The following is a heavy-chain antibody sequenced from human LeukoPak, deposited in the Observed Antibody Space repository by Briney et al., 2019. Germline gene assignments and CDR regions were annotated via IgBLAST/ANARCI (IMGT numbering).Heavy chain of an antibody. Sequence: SVKVSCKASGGTFSSYAISWVRQAPGQGLEWMGRITPILGIANYAQKFQGRVTITADKSTSTAYMELSSLRSEDTAVYYCARPKGDYYDSSGYYQRVGFDYWGQGTLVTVSS. CDR2: ITPILGIA. J-gene: IGHJ4*02. D-gene: IGHD3-22*01. V-gene: IGHV1-69*04. CDR3: ARPKGDYYDSSGYYQRVGFDY. CDR1: GGTFSSYA.